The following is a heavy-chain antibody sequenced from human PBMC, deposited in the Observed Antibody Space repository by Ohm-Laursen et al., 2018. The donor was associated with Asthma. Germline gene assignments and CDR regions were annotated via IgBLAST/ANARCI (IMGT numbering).Heavy chain of an antibody. CDR2: IFPDGRHT. CDR1: GFTFSDYF. J-gene: IGHJ2*01. Sequence: SLRLSCAASGFTFSDYFMHWVRQRPGGGLDWISHIFPDGRHTNYADSVRGRFTISRDNSKNTLYLEMNSLRAEDTAVYYCAKSRGYWYFDLWGRGTLVTVSS. CDR3: AKSRGYWYFDL. V-gene: IGHV3-74*01.